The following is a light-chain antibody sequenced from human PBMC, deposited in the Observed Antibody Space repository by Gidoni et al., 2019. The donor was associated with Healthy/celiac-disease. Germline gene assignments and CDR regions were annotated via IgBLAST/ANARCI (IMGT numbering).Light chain of an antibody. CDR3: QQSYSTLRT. CDR2: AAS. J-gene: IGKJ1*01. Sequence: DIPMTESPSSLSAYVGDRVTITCRESQSISSYFNWYQQKPGKAPNLLIYAASSFQSGVQSRFSGSGSGTDFTLTISSLQPEDFATYYCQQSYSTLRTFGQGTKVEIK. CDR1: QSISSY. V-gene: IGKV1-39*01.